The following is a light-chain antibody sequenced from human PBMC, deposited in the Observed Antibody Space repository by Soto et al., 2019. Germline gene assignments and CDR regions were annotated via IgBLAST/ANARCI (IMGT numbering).Light chain of an antibody. J-gene: IGKJ2*01. CDR1: QSFSSY. CDR3: QQRSYGPPYT. Sequence: EIVLTQYPGTLSLSPGERSTLSCMASQSFSSYLAWYQQKPGQAPRLLIYEAANRATGIPARFSGSGSGTDFTLTISSLQSEDSAVYYCQQRSYGPPYTFGQGTKV. V-gene: IGKV3-11*01. CDR2: EAA.